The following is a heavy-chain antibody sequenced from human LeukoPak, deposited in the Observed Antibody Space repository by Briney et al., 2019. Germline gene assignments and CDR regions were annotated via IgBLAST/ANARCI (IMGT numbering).Heavy chain of an antibody. Sequence: ASVKVSCKASGYTFISYGISWVRQAPGQGLEWMGWISTNTGDTSYSQNFQGRVTLTTDTSTTTVNMELRSLRSDDTAAYYCARDWYCTSTGCHDTFDIWGQGTMVTVSS. V-gene: IGHV1-18*01. CDR1: GYTFISYG. D-gene: IGHD2-2*01. J-gene: IGHJ3*02. CDR2: ISTNTGDT. CDR3: ARDWYCTSTGCHDTFDI.